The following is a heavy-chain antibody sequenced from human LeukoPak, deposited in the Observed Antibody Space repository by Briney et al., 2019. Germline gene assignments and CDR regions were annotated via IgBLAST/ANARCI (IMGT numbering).Heavy chain of an antibody. CDR1: GFTLSGYW. Sequence: GGSLRLSCAASGFTLSGYWMSWVRQAPGKGLEWVSSIYSGGSTYYADSVKGRYTISRHNPNTLCLQMNSLKTEDTAVYYCARIRLDYSETRIDSFDIWGQGTMVTVSS. CDR3: ARIRLDYSETRIDSFDI. CDR2: IYSGGST. D-gene: IGHD3-22*01. J-gene: IGHJ3*02. V-gene: IGHV3-53*04.